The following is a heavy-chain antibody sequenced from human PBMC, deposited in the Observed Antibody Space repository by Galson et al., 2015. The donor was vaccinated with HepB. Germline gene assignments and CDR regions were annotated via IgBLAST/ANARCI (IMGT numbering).Heavy chain of an antibody. CDR2: IYPGDSDT. J-gene: IGHJ6*02. CDR1: GYSFTSYW. D-gene: IGHD2-2*01. CDR3: ARHYCSSTGCYRYYYYGMDV. V-gene: IGHV5-51*01. Sequence: QSGAEVKKPGESLRISCKGSGYSFTSYWIGWVRQMPGKGLEWMGIIYPGDSDTRYSPSFQGQVTISADKSISTAYLQWSSLKASDTAMYYCARHYCSSTGCYRYYYYGMDVWGQGTTVTVSS.